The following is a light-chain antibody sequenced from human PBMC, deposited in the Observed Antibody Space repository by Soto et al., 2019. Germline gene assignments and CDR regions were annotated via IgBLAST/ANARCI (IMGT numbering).Light chain of an antibody. Sequence: DIQMTQSPSSLSASVGDRFSMTCQASQDISNYLNWYQQKPGKAPKLLIYDASNLETGVPSRFSGSGSGTDFTLTNSRLEPEDFAVYYCQQYGSTPRTFGQGTKVDI. CDR2: DAS. CDR3: QQYGSTPRT. CDR1: QDISNY. V-gene: IGKV1-33*01. J-gene: IGKJ1*01.